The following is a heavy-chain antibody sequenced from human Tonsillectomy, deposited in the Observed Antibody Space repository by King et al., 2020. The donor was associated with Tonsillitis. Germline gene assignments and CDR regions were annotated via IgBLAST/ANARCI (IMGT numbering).Heavy chain of an antibody. J-gene: IGHJ2*01. V-gene: IGHV4-31*03. D-gene: IGHD4-23*01. CDR2: IYYSGST. CDR1: GGSISSGGYY. CDR3: ARETAGVVTLSLGYFDL. Sequence: VQLQESGPGLVKPSQTLSLTCTVSGGSISSGGYYWSWIRQHPGKGLEWIGYIYYSGSTYYNPSLKSRVTISVDTSKNQFSLKLSSVTAADTAVYYCARETAGVVTLSLGYFDLWGRGTLVTVSS.